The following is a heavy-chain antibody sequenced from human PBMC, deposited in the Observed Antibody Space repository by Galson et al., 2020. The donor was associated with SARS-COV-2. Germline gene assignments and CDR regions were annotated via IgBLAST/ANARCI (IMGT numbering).Heavy chain of an antibody. V-gene: IGHV2-70*11. CDR3: ARMVVRGVTYDY. CDR1: GFPLTTSAMC. CDR2: IDWDDDK. D-gene: IGHD3-10*01. Sequence: SGPPQVNPTHTLTLTCTFSGFPLTTSAMCVTWIRHPPGKALEWLARIDWDDDKYYSTSLKTRLTISKDTSKNQVVLTMTNMDPVDTATYYCARMVVRGVTYDYWGQGTLVTVSS. J-gene: IGHJ4*02.